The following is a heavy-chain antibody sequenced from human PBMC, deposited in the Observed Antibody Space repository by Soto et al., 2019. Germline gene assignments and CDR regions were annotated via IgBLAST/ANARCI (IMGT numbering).Heavy chain of an antibody. Sequence: SVKVSCKASGGTFSSYAISWVRQAPGQGLEWMGGIIPIFGTANYAQKFQGRVTITADESTSTAYMELSSLRSEDTAVYYCAMGTIWSGYYKGYYYGMDVWGQGTTVTVPS. CDR1: GGTFSSYA. CDR2: IIPIFGTA. J-gene: IGHJ6*02. V-gene: IGHV1-69*13. CDR3: AMGTIWSGYYKGYYYGMDV. D-gene: IGHD3-3*01.